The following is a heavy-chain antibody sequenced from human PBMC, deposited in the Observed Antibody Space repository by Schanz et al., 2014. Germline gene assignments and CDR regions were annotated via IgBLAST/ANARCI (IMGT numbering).Heavy chain of an antibody. CDR2: IIPILGIA. J-gene: IGHJ4*02. CDR1: GYTFSDYY. Sequence: QVQLVQSGAEVKKPGASVKVSCKASGYTFSDYYIHWVRQAPGQGLEWMGWIIPILGIANYAQKFQGRVTITADRSTSTAYMELSSLRSEDTAVYYCARGYGDSPTDFWGQGTLVTVSS. D-gene: IGHD4-17*01. V-gene: IGHV1-69*09. CDR3: ARGYGDSPTDF.